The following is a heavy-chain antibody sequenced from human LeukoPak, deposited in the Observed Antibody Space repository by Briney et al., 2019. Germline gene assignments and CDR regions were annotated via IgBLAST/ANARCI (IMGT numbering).Heavy chain of an antibody. Sequence: SVKVSCKASGGTFSSYAISWVRQAPGQGLEWMGGIIPMFGTSNYAQKFQGRVTITADESTSTAYMELSSLRSEDTAVYYCARVDRYSSWGNYFDYWGQGTLVTVSS. CDR1: GGTFSSYA. D-gene: IGHD6-19*01. CDR2: IIPMFGTS. V-gene: IGHV1-69*13. CDR3: ARVDRYSSWGNYFDY. J-gene: IGHJ4*02.